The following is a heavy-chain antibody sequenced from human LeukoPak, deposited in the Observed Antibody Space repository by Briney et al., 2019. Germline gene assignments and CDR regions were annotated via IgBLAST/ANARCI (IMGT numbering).Heavy chain of an antibody. D-gene: IGHD3-22*01. J-gene: IGHJ5*02. CDR3: NYYYDSGTYSQSDL. CDR2: IRSKANSYAT. Sequence: PGGSLRLSCAASGFTFSGSAMHWVRQASGKGLEWVGRIRSKANSYATAYAASVKGRFTISRDDSKNTAYLQMNSLKTEDTAVYYCNYYYDSGTYSQSDLWGQGTLVTVSS. CDR1: GFTFSGSA. V-gene: IGHV3-73*01.